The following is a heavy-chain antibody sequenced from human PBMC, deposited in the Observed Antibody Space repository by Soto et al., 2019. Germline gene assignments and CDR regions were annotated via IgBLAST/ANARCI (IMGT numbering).Heavy chain of an antibody. CDR1: GDSVSSNSAA. V-gene: IGHV6-1*01. J-gene: IGHJ6*02. CDR2: TYYRSKWYN. Sequence: SQTLSLTCAISGDSVSSNSAAWNWIRQSPSRGLEWLGRTYYRSKWYNDYAVSVKSRITINPDTSKNQFSLQLNSVTPEDTAVYYCAREDSSGYKGHYYYYGMDVRGQGTTVTVSS. CDR3: AREDSSGYKGHYYYYGMDV. D-gene: IGHD6-19*01.